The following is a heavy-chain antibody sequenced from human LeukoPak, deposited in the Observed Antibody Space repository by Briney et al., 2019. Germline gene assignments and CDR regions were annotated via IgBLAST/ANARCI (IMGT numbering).Heavy chain of an antibody. D-gene: IGHD6-13*01. V-gene: IGHV3-7*03. Sequence: GGSLRLSCTASGFPFYSYWMTWVRQTPGKGLEWVANIRHDGSTKYYVDSVKGRFTISRDNAMNSLYLQMDSLRVEDTAIYYCARSIPYGTTWYGRSDCWGQGTQVTVSS. CDR2: IRHDGSTK. CDR3: ARSIPYGTTWYGRSDC. CDR1: GFPFYSYW. J-gene: IGHJ4*02.